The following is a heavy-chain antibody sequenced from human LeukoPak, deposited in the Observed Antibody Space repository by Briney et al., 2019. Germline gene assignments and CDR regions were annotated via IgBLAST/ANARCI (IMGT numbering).Heavy chain of an antibody. CDR3: ARQSYYYYYMDV. Sequence: SETLSLTCTVSGASISSSAYYWGWIRQPPGKGLEWIGSIGGSNYYRGSTYYNPSLKSRVTISVDTSKNQFSLKLSSVTAADTAVYYCARQSYYYYYMDVWGKGTTVTVSS. V-gene: IGHV4-39*01. J-gene: IGHJ6*03. CDR2: IGGSNYYRGST. CDR1: GASISSSAYY.